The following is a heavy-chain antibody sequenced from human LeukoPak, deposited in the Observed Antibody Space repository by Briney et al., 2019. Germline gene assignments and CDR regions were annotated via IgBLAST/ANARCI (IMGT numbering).Heavy chain of an antibody. Sequence: ASGKVSCKTSGYTLTTYDFNWVRQATGQGLEWRGWMNPNSGDTGYIQKFQGRLTMTWNTSTGTASIELSSVRSEDTAMYCCARGQDQWNAFFDNWGQGTLVTVSS. CDR1: GYTLTTYD. CDR3: ARGQDQWNAFFDN. V-gene: IGHV1-8*01. D-gene: IGHD3-16*01. J-gene: IGHJ4*03. CDR2: MNPNSGDT.